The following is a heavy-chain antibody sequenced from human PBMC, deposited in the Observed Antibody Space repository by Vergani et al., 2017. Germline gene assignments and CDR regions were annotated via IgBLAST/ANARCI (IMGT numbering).Heavy chain of an antibody. D-gene: IGHD1-1*01. CDR1: GFTSSYYG. Sequence: QVHLVESGGGVVQPGRSLRLSCVVSGFTSSYYGLHWVRPAPGKGLEWVAVISYDGTQKYYADSVKGRFTISRDNSKSTLYLQMNRLRTEDTAVYYCATKSCGTPGCQIGYFREWGQGTLVTVSS. V-gene: IGHV3-30*03. CDR2: ISYDGTQK. J-gene: IGHJ1*01. CDR3: ATKSCGTPGCQIGYFRE.